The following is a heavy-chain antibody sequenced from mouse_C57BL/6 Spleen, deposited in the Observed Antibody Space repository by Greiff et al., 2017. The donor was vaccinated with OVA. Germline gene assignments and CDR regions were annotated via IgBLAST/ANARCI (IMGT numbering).Heavy chain of an antibody. D-gene: IGHD1-1*01. J-gene: IGHJ4*01. V-gene: IGHV14-4*01. Sequence: EVQLQESGAELVRPGASVKLSCTASGFNIKDDYMHWVKQRPEQGLEWIGWIDPENGDTEYASKFQGKATITADTSSNTAYLQLSSLTSEDTAVYYCTTITTVVERHYYAMDYWGQGTSVTVSS. CDR2: IDPENGDT. CDR1: GFNIKDDY. CDR3: TTITTVVERHYYAMDY.